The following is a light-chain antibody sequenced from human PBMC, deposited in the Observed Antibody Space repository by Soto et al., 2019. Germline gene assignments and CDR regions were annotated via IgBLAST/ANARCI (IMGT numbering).Light chain of an antibody. CDR2: DNS. J-gene: IGLJ3*02. Sequence: QSVLTQPPSVSAAPGQKVTISCSGSSYNIGNNYVSWYQQLPGTAPKLLIYDNSKRPSGIPDRFSGSKSGTSATLGITGLQTGDEADYYCGTWDSSLSAWVSGGGTKLTVL. CDR3: GTWDSSLSAWV. CDR1: SYNIGNNY. V-gene: IGLV1-51*01.